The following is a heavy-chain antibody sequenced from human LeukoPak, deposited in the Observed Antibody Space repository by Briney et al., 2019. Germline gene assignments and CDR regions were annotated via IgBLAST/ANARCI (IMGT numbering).Heavy chain of an antibody. CDR1: GGSISSGDYY. D-gene: IGHD1-26*01. Sequence: SETLSLTCTVSGGSISSGDYYWSWIRQPPGKGLEWIGYIYYSGSTYYNPSLKSRVTISVDTSKNQFSLKLSSVTAADTAVYYCARVESKKDLWELPPTHFDYWGQGTLVTVSS. V-gene: IGHV4-30-4*01. CDR2: IYYSGST. J-gene: IGHJ4*02. CDR3: ARVESKKDLWELPPTHFDY.